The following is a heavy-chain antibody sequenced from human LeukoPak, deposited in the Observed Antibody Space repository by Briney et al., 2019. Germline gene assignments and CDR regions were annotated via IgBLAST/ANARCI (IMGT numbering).Heavy chain of an antibody. CDR2: ISSSSNTI. Sequence: GGSLRLSCAASGFTFSSYSMNWVRQAPGKGLEWVSYISSSSNTIYYADSVKGRFTISRDNSKNTLYLQMNSLRAEDTAVYYCARDRGSRWYGPIDYWGQGALVTVSS. CDR3: ARDRGSRWYGPIDY. CDR1: GFTFSSYS. D-gene: IGHD6-19*01. J-gene: IGHJ4*02. V-gene: IGHV3-48*01.